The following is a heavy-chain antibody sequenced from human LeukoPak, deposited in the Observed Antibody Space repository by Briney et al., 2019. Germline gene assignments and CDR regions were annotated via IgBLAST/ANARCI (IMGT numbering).Heavy chain of an antibody. CDR2: IIPIFGTA. Sequence: SVKVSCKASGGTFSSYAISWVRQAPGQGLEWMGGIIPIFGTANYAQKFQGRVTITTDESTSTAYMELRSLRSDDTAVYYCARDGPYCSSTSCYDAFDIWGQGTMVTASS. CDR1: GGTFSSYA. D-gene: IGHD2-2*01. J-gene: IGHJ3*02. CDR3: ARDGPYCSSTSCYDAFDI. V-gene: IGHV1-69*05.